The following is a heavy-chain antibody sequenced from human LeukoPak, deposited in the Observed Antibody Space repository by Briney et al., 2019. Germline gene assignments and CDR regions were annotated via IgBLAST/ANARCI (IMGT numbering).Heavy chain of an antibody. V-gene: IGHV3-23*01. CDR1: GFTFDDYA. CDR2: ISGSGGST. D-gene: IGHD2-21*02. Sequence: PGGSLRLSCAVSGFTFDDYAMHWVRQVPGKGLEWVSAISGSGGSTYYADSVKGRFTISRDNSKNTLYLQMNSLRAEDTAVYYCAKGDRHIVVVTAVPTYYFDYWGQGTLVTVSS. CDR3: AKGDRHIVVVTAVPTYYFDY. J-gene: IGHJ4*02.